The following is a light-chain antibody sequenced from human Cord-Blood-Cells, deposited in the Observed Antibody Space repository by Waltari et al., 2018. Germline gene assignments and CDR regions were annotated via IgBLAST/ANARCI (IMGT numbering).Light chain of an antibody. J-gene: IGLJ1*01. CDR3: QSYDSSNPYV. V-gene: IGLV6-57*01. Sequence: NFMLTQPHSVSESPGKTVTISCTRSSGSIASNYVQWYQQRPGSSPTTVIYGDNQRPSGVPDRFSGSIDSSANSASLTISGLKTEDEADYYCQSYDSSNPYVVGTGTKVTVL. CDR1: SGSIASNY. CDR2: GDN.